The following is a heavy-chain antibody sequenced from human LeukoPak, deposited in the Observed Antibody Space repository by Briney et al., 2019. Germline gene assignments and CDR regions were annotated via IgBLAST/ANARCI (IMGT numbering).Heavy chain of an antibody. CDR3: AKGGGTYDSSGPLGH. Sequence: GGSLRLSCAASGFTFSSYTMNWVRQAPGKGLEWVSTLSGSGGTTYYADSVKGRFTISRDNSKITLYLQMNSLTADDTAVYHCAKGGGTYDSSGPLGHWGQGTLVTVSS. D-gene: IGHD3-22*01. J-gene: IGHJ4*02. CDR1: GFTFSSYT. V-gene: IGHV3-23*01. CDR2: LSGSGGTT.